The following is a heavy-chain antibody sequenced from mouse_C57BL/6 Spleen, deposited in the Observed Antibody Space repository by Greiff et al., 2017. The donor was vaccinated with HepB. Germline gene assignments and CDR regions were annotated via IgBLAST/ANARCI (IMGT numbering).Heavy chain of an antibody. CDR3: TRSGENYSSSFDY. V-gene: IGHV1-64*01. Sequence: VQLQQPGAELVKPGASVKLSCKASGYTFTSYWMHWVKQRPGQGLEWIGMIHPNSCSTNYNEKFKSKATLTVDKSSSTAYMQLSSLTSEDSAVYYCTRSGENYSSSFDYWGQGTTLTVSS. CDR1: GYTFTSYW. D-gene: IGHD1-1*01. CDR2: IHPNSCST. J-gene: IGHJ2*01.